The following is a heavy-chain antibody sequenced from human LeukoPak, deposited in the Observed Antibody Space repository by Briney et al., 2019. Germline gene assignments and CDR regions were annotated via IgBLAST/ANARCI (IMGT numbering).Heavy chain of an antibody. J-gene: IGHJ3*02. Sequence: GGSLRLSCAASGFTFSSYWMSWIRQAPGKGLEWVANIKEDGSEKYYVDSVKGRFTIPRDNAKNSLYLQMNSLRAEDTAVYYCARDAAFGVVITDAVDIWGQGTMVTVSS. CDR1: GFTFSSYW. CDR2: IKEDGSEK. D-gene: IGHD3-3*01. V-gene: IGHV3-7*01. CDR3: ARDAAFGVVITDAVDI.